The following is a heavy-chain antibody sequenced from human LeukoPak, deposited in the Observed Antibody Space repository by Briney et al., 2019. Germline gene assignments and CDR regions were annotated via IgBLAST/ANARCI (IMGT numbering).Heavy chain of an antibody. J-gene: IGHJ4*02. V-gene: IGHV3-23*01. CDR3: ARGYSYGEGVDY. CDR1: GFTFSSYG. D-gene: IGHD5-18*01. Sequence: GGSLRLSCAASGFTFSSYGMNWVRQAPGKGLEWVSGISSSGRSTYYADSVKGRFTISRDNSNNTLYLQMNSLRAEDTAVYYCARGYSYGEGVDYWGQGTLVTVSS. CDR2: ISSSGRST.